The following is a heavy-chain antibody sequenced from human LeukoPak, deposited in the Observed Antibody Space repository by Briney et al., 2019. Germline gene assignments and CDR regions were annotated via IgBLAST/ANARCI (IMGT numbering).Heavy chain of an antibody. V-gene: IGHV4-34*01. CDR2: IYYSGST. D-gene: IGHD1-26*01. Sequence: SETLSLTCAVYGGSFSGYYWSWIRQPPGKGLEWIGSIYYSGSTYYNPSLKSRVTISVDTSKNQFSLKLSSVTAADTAVYYCARSGSYWRAFDYWGQGTLVTVSS. CDR1: GGSFSGYY. CDR3: ARSGSYWRAFDY. J-gene: IGHJ4*02.